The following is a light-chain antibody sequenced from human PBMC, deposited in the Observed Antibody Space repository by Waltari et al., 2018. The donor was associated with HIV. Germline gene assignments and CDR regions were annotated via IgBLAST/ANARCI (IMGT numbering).Light chain of an antibody. CDR1: SGSLASNY. J-gene: IGLJ3*02. CDR3: QSYDSSNPWV. Sequence: NFMLTQPHSVSESPGKTVTISCTRSSGSLASNYVPWYQQRPGSAPTTVIYEDNQRPSGVPDRFSGSIDSSSNSASLTISGLKTEDEADYYCQSYDSSNPWVFGGRTKLTVL. V-gene: IGLV6-57*04. CDR2: EDN.